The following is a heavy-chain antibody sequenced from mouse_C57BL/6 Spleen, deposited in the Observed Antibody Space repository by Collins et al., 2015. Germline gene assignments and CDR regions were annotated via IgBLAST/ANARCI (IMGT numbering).Heavy chain of an antibody. V-gene: IGHV5-4*01. CDR3: ARDPPYGPAWFAY. D-gene: IGHD1-1*02. Sequence: EVQLVESGGGLVKPGGSLKLSCAASGFTFSSYAMSWVRQTPEKRLEWVATISDGGSYTYYPDNVKGRFTISRDNAKNNLYLQMSHLKSEDTAMYYCARDPPYGPAWFAYWGQGTLVTVSA. CDR1: GFTFSSYA. J-gene: IGHJ3*01. CDR2: ISDGGSYT.